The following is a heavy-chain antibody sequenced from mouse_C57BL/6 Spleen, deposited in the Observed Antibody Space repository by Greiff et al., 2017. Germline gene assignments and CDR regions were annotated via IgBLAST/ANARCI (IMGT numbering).Heavy chain of an antibody. D-gene: IGHD1-1*01. CDR3: ARSYYGSSYGFAY. J-gene: IGHJ3*01. CDR1: GYAFSSYW. V-gene: IGHV1-80*01. Sequence: QVQLQQSGAELVKSGASVKISCKASGYAFSSYWMNWVKQRPGKGLEWIGQIYPGDGDTNYNGKFKGKATLTADKSSSTAYMQLSSLTSEDSAVYFCARSYYGSSYGFAYWGQGTLVTVSA. CDR2: IYPGDGDT.